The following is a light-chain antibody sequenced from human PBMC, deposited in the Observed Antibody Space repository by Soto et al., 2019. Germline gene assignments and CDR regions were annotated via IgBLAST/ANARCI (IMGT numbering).Light chain of an antibody. CDR1: QSVSSRC. J-gene: IGKJ2*01. CDR3: QQYNNWPYT. V-gene: IGKV3-20*01. CDR2: GAS. Sequence: EIVLTQSPGTLSLSPGERATLSCRASQSVSSRCLAWYQQKAGQAPRLLIYGASSRATGIPDRFSGSGSGTDFTLTISRLEPEDFAVYYCQQYNNWPYTFGQGTKLEIK.